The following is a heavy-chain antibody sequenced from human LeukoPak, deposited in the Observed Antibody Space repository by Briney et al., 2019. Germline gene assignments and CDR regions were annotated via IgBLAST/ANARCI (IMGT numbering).Heavy chain of an antibody. CDR2: ISSSSSYI. CDR1: GFTFSSYA. Sequence: GGSLRLSCAASGFTFSSYAMSWVRQAPGKGLEWVSSISSSSSYIYYADSVKGRFTISRDNAKNSLYLQMNSLRAEDTAVYYCARERGGDSGYDPFDYWGQGTLVTVSS. D-gene: IGHD5-12*01. J-gene: IGHJ4*02. CDR3: ARERGGDSGYDPFDY. V-gene: IGHV3-21*01.